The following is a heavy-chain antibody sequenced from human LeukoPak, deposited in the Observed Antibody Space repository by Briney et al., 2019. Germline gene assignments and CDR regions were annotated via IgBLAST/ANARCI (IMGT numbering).Heavy chain of an antibody. D-gene: IGHD3-3*01. Sequence: GGSLRLSCAASGFTFSSYGMHWVRQAPGKGLEWVAFIRYDGSNKYYADSVKGRFTISRDNSKNTLYLQMNSLRAEDTAVYYCARLNYDFWSGVWEGYYMDVWGKGTTVTVSS. CDR2: IRYDGSNK. CDR1: GFTFSSYG. CDR3: ARLNYDFWSGVWEGYYMDV. V-gene: IGHV3-30*02. J-gene: IGHJ6*03.